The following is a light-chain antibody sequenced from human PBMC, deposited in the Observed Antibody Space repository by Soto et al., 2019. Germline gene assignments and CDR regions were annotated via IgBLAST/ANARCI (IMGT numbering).Light chain of an antibody. J-gene: IGLJ3*02. CDR1: SSDVGGYKY. CDR2: EVS. CDR3: QSFDVSLSGGDWV. V-gene: IGLV2-14*01. Sequence: QSALTQPASVSGSPGQSITISCTGTSSDVGGYKYVSWYQQHPGKAPKLMIYEVSNRPSGVSDRFSGSKSGNTASLTISGLQAEDEADYYCQSFDVSLSGGDWVFGGGTKLTVL.